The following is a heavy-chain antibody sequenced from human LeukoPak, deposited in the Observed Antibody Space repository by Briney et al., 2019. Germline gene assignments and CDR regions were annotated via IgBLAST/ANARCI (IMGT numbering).Heavy chain of an antibody. D-gene: IGHD3-10*01. CDR3: ARGWASGSYRKSGFDY. V-gene: IGHV1-8*01. J-gene: IGHJ4*02. CDR2: MNPNSGNT. CDR1: GYTFTSYD. Sequence: ASVKVSCKASGYTFTSYDINWVRQATGQGLRWMGWMNPNSGNTGYAQKFQGRVTMTRNTSIDTAYMALSSLRSEDTAVYYCARGWASGSYRKSGFDYWGQGTLVTVSS.